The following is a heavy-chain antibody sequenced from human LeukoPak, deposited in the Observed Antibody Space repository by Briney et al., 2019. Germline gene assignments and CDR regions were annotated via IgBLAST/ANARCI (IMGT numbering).Heavy chain of an antibody. CDR3: ARAMSTFGGVRNYFDS. V-gene: IGHV3-48*04. CDR2: VSISSGTI. CDR1: GFTFIGHN. Sequence: GGSLRLSCAASGFTFIGHNMNWVRQAPGKGLEWVSFVSISSGTIYYADSVKGRFRISRDNAMSSLDLEMNSLRAEDTAVYYCARAMSTFGGVRNYFDSWGQGTLVTVSS. J-gene: IGHJ4*02. D-gene: IGHD3-16*01.